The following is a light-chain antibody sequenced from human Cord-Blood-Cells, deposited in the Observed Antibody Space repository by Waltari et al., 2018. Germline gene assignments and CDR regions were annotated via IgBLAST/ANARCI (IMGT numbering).Light chain of an antibody. CDR2: QDS. V-gene: IGLV3-1*01. CDR1: KLGDKY. Sequence: SYELTQPPSVSVSPGQTASITCSGAKLGDKYACWYQQEQGQSHVLVIYQDSKRPSGIPERFSGSNSGNTATLTISGTQAMDEADYYCQAWDSSTVVFGGGTKLTVL. CDR3: QAWDSSTVV. J-gene: IGLJ2*01.